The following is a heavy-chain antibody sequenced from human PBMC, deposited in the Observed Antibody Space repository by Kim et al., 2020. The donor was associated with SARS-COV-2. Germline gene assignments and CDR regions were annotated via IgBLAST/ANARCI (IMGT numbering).Heavy chain of an antibody. CDR1: GGSISSSSYY. CDR2: IYYSGST. CDR3: ARHTRGYCSSTSCHWSVNYYYYGMDV. D-gene: IGHD2-2*01. J-gene: IGHJ6*02. V-gene: IGHV4-39*01. Sequence: SETLSLTCTVSGGSISSSSYYWGWIRQPPGKGLEWIGSIYYSGSTYYNPSLKSRVTISVDTSKNQFSLKLSSVTAADTAVYYCARHTRGYCSSTSCHWSVNYYYYGMDVWGQGPTVTVSS.